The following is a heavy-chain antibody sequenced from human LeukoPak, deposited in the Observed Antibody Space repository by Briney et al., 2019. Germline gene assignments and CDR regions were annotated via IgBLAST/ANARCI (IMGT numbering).Heavy chain of an antibody. J-gene: IGHJ4*02. Sequence: PGGSLRLSCTASGFTFSSYSMNWVRQAPGKGLEWVSSISSSSSYVYYADSVKGRFTISRDNAKNSLYLQMNSLRAEDTAVYYCATARSGWYVYWGQGTLVTVSS. CDR3: ATARSGWYVY. V-gene: IGHV3-21*01. CDR2: ISSSSSYV. D-gene: IGHD6-19*01. CDR1: GFTFSSYS.